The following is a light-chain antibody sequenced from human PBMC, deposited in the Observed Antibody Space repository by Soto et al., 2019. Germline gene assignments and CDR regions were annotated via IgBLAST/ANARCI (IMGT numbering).Light chain of an antibody. CDR1: QSISSY. J-gene: IGKJ2*01. CDR3: QQSYSTPYT. Sequence: DIQMTQSPSSLSASVGDRVTITCRASQSISSYLNWYQQKPGKAPKLLIYAASSLQSGVPSRFSGSGSGTDFTLPISSLQPEDVATYYCQQSYSTPYTFGQGTKREIK. V-gene: IGKV1-39*01. CDR2: AAS.